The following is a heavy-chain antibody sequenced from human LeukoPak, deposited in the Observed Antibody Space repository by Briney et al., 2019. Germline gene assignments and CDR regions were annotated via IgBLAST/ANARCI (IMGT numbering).Heavy chain of an antibody. CDR3: ARQVSSSWNWFDP. CDR1: GGSISSYH. CDR2: IYYSGST. V-gene: IGHV4-59*08. J-gene: IGHJ5*02. D-gene: IGHD6-13*01. Sequence: SETLSLTCTVSGGSISSYHWSWLRQPPGKGLEWIGYIYYSGSTNYNPSLKSRVTISVDTSKNQFSLKLSSVTAADTAVYYCARQVSSSWNWFDPWGQGTLVTVSS.